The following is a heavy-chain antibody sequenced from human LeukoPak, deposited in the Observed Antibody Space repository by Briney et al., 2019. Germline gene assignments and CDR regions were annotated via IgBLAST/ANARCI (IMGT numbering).Heavy chain of an antibody. CDR1: GGSFSGYY. CDR3: ARGLEVPAEDY. J-gene: IGHJ4*02. V-gene: IGHV4-34*01. Sequence: SETLSLTCAVYGGSFSGYYWSWIRQPPGKGLEWIGEINHSGSTNYNPSLKSRVTISVDTSKNQFSLKLSSATAADTAVYYCARGLEVPAEDYWGQGTLVTVSS. CDR2: INHSGST. D-gene: IGHD2-2*01.